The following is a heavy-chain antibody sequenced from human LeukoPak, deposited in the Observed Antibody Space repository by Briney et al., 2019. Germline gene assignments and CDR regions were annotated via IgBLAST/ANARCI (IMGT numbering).Heavy chain of an antibody. J-gene: IGHJ4*02. D-gene: IGHD1-14*01. CDR1: GASINSGSYY. V-gene: IGHV4-61*02. CDR3: AREVWGPEY. CDR2: IYASGNT. Sequence: PSETLSLTCTVSGASINSGSYYWTWIRQPAGKGLEWIGRIYASGNTDYSPSLKSRLTISLDTSKNQFSLRLSSVTAADTAVYYCAREVWGPEYWGQGTLVTVSS.